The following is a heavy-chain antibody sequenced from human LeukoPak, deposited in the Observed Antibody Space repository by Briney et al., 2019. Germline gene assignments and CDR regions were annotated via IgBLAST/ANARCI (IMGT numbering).Heavy chain of an antibody. D-gene: IGHD6-13*01. V-gene: IGHV1-18*01. CDR3: ARPRAAADTYYFDY. CDR1: GYTFTSYG. Sequence: ASAKVSCKASGYTFTSYGISWVRQAPGQGLEWMGWISAYNGNTNYAQKLQGRVTMTTDTSTSTAYMELRNLKSDDTAVYYCARPRAAADTYYFDYWGQGTLVTVSS. J-gene: IGHJ4*02. CDR2: ISAYNGNT.